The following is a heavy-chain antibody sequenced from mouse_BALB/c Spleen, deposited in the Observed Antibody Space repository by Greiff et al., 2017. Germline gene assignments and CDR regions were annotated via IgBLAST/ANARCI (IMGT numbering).Heavy chain of an antibody. Sequence: VQVVESGPGLVAPSQSLSITCTVSGFSLTSYGVHWVRQPPGKGLEWLGVIWAGGSTNYNSALMSRLSISKDNSKSQVFLKMNSLQTDDTAMYYCARRAYYGNYGYAMDYWGQGTSVTVSS. D-gene: IGHD2-10*01. V-gene: IGHV2-9*02. CDR2: IWAGGST. CDR3: ARRAYYGNYGYAMDY. CDR1: GFSLTSYG. J-gene: IGHJ4*01.